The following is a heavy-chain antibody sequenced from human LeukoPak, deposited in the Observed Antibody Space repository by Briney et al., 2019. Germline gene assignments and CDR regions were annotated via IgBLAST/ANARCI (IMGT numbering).Heavy chain of an antibody. CDR2: IYTRGST. D-gene: IGHD2-15*01. CDR1: GGSINNYY. Sequence: SETLSLTCSVAGGSINNYYWSWIRQPAGKGREWIGRIYTRGSTNSKPSLKSRVTMSVDTSKNQFSLKLGSAPAADTAVYYCARGHYCSADICSGGDAFDIWGQGTMVSVSS. J-gene: IGHJ3*02. CDR3: ARGHYCSADICSGGDAFDI. V-gene: IGHV4-4*07.